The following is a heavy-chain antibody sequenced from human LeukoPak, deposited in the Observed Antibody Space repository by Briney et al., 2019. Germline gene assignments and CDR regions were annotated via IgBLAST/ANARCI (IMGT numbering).Heavy chain of an antibody. CDR2: MNPNSGNT. CDR1: GYTFTSYD. CDR3: ATNRPGFYDSSGRGPPHN. J-gene: IGHJ4*02. V-gene: IGHV1-8*01. Sequence: ASVKVSCKASGYTFTSYDINWVRQATGQGLEWMGWMNPNSGNTGYAQKFQGRVTMTEDTSTDTAYMELSSLRSEDTAVYYCATNRPGFYDSSGRGPPHNWGQGTLVTVSS. D-gene: IGHD3-22*01.